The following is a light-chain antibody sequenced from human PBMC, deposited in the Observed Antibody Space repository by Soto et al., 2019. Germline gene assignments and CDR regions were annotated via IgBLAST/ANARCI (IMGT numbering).Light chain of an antibody. J-gene: IGKJ1*01. CDR2: QVS. V-gene: IGKV2-30*01. CDR1: QILVYSDGNTY. CDR3: MQSTRWPRT. Sequence: DVVMTQSPLSLPVTLGQPASISCRSSQILVYSDGNTYLNWFQQRPGQSPRRLIYQVSNRDSGVPDRFSGSGSGTDFTLKISRVEAEDVGVYYCMQSTRWPRTFGQGTKVEIK.